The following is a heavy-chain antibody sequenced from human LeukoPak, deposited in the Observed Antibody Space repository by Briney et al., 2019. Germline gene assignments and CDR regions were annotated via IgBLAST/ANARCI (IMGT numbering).Heavy chain of an antibody. D-gene: IGHD2-2*01. J-gene: IGHJ4*02. V-gene: IGHV1-18*01. CDR2: ISAYNGNT. CDR3: AREWRGYCSGTSCYGPDY. CDR1: GYTFTNYG. Sequence: GASVKVSCKASGYTFTNYGISWVRQAPGQGLEWMGRISAYNGNTNYAQKLQGRVTMTTDASTSTAYMELRSLRSDDTAVYYCAREWRGYCSGTSCYGPDYWGQGTLVTVSS.